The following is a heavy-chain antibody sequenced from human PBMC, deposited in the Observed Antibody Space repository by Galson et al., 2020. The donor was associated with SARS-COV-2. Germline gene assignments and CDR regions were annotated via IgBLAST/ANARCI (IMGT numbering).Heavy chain of an antibody. J-gene: IGHJ6*02. D-gene: IGHD3-10*01. CDR2: IYYSGSI. V-gene: IGHV4-31*03. CDR1: GGSISSGGYY. CDR3: ARDKPAAVRGVTPYGMDV. Sequence: ENSETLSLTCTVSGGSISSGGYYWSWVRQHPGKGLEWIGYIYYSGSIYYNPSLKSRVSISVDTSKNQFSLRLYSVTPADTAVYYCARDKPAAVRGVTPYGMDVWGQGTTVTVSS.